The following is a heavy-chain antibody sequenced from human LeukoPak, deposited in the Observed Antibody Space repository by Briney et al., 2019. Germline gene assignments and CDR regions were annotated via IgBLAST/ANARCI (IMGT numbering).Heavy chain of an antibody. Sequence: SETLSLTCAVYGGSFSGYYWSWIRQPPGKGLEWIGEINHSGSTNYNPSLKSRVTISVDTSKNQFSLKLSSVTAADTAVYYCARIWARYSSSRFDYWGQGTLVTVFS. CDR3: ARIWARYSSSRFDY. CDR2: INHSGST. J-gene: IGHJ4*02. D-gene: IGHD6-6*01. V-gene: IGHV4-34*01. CDR1: GGSFSGYY.